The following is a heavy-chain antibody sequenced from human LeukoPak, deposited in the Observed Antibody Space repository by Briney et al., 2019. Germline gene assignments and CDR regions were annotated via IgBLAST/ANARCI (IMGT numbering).Heavy chain of an antibody. CDR1: GGSFSGYY. J-gene: IGHJ4*02. CDR3: ARCIDWNYVDY. V-gene: IGHV4-34*01. CDR2: INHSGST. Sequence: SETLSLTCAVYGGSFSGYYWSWIRQPPGKGLEWIGEINHSGSTNYNPSLKSRVTISVDTSKNQFSLKLSSVTAADTAVYYCARCIDWNYVDYWGQGTLVTVSS. D-gene: IGHD1-1*01.